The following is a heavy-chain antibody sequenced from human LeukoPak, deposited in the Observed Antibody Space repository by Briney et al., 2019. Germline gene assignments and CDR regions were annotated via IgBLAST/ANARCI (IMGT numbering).Heavy chain of an antibody. J-gene: IGHJ3*02. CDR2: MNPNSGNT. D-gene: IGHD1-26*01. Sequence: ASVKVSCKASGYTFTSHDINWVRQATGQGLEWMGWMNPNSGNTGYAQKFQGRVTMTRNTSISTAYMELSSLRSEDTAVYYCARDEELLYAFDIWGQGTMVTVSS. V-gene: IGHV1-8*01. CDR3: ARDEELLYAFDI. CDR1: GYTFTSHD.